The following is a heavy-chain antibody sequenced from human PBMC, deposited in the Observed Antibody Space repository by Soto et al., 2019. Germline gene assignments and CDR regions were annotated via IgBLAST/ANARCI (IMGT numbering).Heavy chain of an antibody. D-gene: IGHD3-16*02. CDR1: GGSISSYY. V-gene: IGHV4-59*01. Sequence: QVQLQESGPGLVKPSETLSLTCTVSGGSISSYYWSWIRQPPGKGLEWIGYIYYSGSTNYNPSLKSRVTISVDTSKNQFSLKLSYVTAADTAVYYCARASIMITFGGVIVREMGAFDIWGQGTMVTVSS. CDR3: ARASIMITFGGVIVREMGAFDI. CDR2: IYYSGST. J-gene: IGHJ3*02.